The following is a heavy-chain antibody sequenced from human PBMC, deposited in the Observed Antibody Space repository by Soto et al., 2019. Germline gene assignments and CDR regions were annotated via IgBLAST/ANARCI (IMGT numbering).Heavy chain of an antibody. Sequence: GGSLRLSCAASGFTFSSYSMNWVRQAPGKGLEWVSSISSSSSYIYYADSVKGRFTISRDNAKNSLYLQMNSLRADDTAVYYCAREEYCSSTSCLYYYYYYMDAWGKGTTVTVSS. CDR2: ISSSSSYI. CDR3: AREEYCSSTSCLYYYYYYMDA. CDR1: GFTFSSYS. D-gene: IGHD2-2*01. J-gene: IGHJ6*03. V-gene: IGHV3-21*01.